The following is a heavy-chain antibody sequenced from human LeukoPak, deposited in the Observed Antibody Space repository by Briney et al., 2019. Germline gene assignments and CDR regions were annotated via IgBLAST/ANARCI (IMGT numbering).Heavy chain of an antibody. Sequence: GGSLRLSCAASEFTFSSYSMNWVRQAPGKGLEWVSSISSSSSYKYYADSVKGRFTISRDNAKNSLYLQMNGLRAEDTAVYYCARDWTTVGPFDYWGQGTRVTVSS. J-gene: IGHJ4*02. V-gene: IGHV3-21*01. CDR2: ISSSSSYK. D-gene: IGHD4-11*01. CDR1: EFTFSSYS. CDR3: ARDWTTVGPFDY.